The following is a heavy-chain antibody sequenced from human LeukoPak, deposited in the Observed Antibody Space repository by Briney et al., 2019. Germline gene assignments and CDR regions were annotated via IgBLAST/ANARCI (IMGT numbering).Heavy chain of an antibody. V-gene: IGHV1-2*06. CDR2: INPNSGGT. CDR3: ARKSGSINWFDP. J-gene: IGHJ5*02. D-gene: IGHD1-26*01. CDR1: GYTFTGYY. Sequence: ASVKVSCKASGYTFTGYYMHWVRQAPGQGLEWMGRINPNSGGTNYAQKFQGRVTMTRDTSISTAYKELSRLRSDDTAVYYCARKSGSINWFDPWGQGTLVTVSS.